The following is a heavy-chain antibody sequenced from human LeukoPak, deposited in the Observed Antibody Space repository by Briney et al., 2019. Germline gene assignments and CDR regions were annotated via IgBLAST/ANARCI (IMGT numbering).Heavy chain of an antibody. CDR3: ARDGGDYGDYLDY. CDR1: GFTVSNYY. J-gene: IGHJ4*02. D-gene: IGHD4-17*01. CDR2: FYVGGPT. V-gene: IGHV3-66*01. Sequence: GGSLRLSCAASGFTVSNYYMNWVRQAPGKGLEWVSVFYVGGPTYYAASVQGRFTISRDTYKNTVHLQMNSLRAEDTAVYYCARDGGDYGDYLDYWGQGTLVTVSS.